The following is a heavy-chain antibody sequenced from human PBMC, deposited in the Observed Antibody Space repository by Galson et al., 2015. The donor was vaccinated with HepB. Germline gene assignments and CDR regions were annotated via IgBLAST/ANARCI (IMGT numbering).Heavy chain of an antibody. CDR1: GFTFSSYA. J-gene: IGHJ4*02. D-gene: IGHD6-19*01. V-gene: IGHV3-23*01. CDR3: AKDRWSSGWYVGFFDY. Sequence: SLRLSCAASGFTFSSYAMSWVRQAPGKGLEWVSAISGSGGSTYDADSVKGRFTISRDISKNTLYLQMNSLRAEDTAVYYCAKDRWSSGWYVGFFDYWGQGPLVTVSS. CDR2: ISGSGGST.